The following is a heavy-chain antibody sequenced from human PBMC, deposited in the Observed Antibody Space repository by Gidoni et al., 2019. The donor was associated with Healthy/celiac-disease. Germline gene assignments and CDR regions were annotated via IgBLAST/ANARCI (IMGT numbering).Heavy chain of an antibody. CDR2: INHSGST. J-gene: IGHJ4*02. D-gene: IGHD6-13*01. CDR1: GGSFRGYY. Sequence: QVQLQQWGAGLLKPSETLSLTCAVYGGSFRGYYWSWIRQPPGKGLEWIGEINHSGSTNYNPSLKSRVTISVDTSKNQFSLKLSSVTAADTAVYYCARGGVAAAGVYFDYWGQGTLVTVSS. CDR3: ARGGVAAAGVYFDY. V-gene: IGHV4-34*01.